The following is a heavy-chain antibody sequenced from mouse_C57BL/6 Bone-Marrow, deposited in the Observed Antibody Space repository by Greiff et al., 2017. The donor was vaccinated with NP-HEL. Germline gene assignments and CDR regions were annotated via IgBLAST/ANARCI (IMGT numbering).Heavy chain of an antibody. V-gene: IGHV1-82*01. D-gene: IGHD1-1*01. CDR3: AFFLLLRDGVDD. J-gene: IGHJ2*01. CDR1: GYAFSSSW. Sequence: VQGVESGPELVKPGASVKISCKASGYAFSSSWMNWVKQRPGQGLEWIGRIYPGDGDTNYNGKFKGKATLTADKSSSTAYMQLSSLTSEDSAVYFCAFFLLLRDGVDDWGQGTTLTVAS. CDR2: IYPGDGDT.